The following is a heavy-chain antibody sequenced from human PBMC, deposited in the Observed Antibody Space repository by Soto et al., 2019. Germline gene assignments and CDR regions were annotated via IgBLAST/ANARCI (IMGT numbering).Heavy chain of an antibody. CDR3: ARGLTGTMMRLNCFDP. Sequence: QLQLQESGPGLVKPSETLSLTCTVSGGSIIRSSTYYWGWVRQPPGKGLEWIGSVYYSGITYYNPSLTSRVTISVDTSNNQFSLRLNSVTAADTAVYYCARGLTGTMMRLNCFDPWGQGTLVTVSS. V-gene: IGHV4-39*01. J-gene: IGHJ5*02. CDR2: VYYSGIT. CDR1: GGSIIRSSTYY. D-gene: IGHD1-7*01.